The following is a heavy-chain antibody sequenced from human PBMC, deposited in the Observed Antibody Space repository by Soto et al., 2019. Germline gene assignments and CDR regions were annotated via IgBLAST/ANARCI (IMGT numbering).Heavy chain of an antibody. CDR3: ARIVYDSSGYNRYYDY. CDR1: GYTFSSNA. Sequence: QVQLVQSGAEEKKPGASVRVSCTASGYTFSSNAIHWVHQAPGQRLEWMGWINAGYSNTKYSQKLQGRLTITRDTSASTAYMELSSLRSEDTAVYYCARIVYDSSGYNRYYDYWGQGTLVTVSS. D-gene: IGHD3-22*01. CDR2: INAGYSNT. J-gene: IGHJ4*02. V-gene: IGHV1-3*05.